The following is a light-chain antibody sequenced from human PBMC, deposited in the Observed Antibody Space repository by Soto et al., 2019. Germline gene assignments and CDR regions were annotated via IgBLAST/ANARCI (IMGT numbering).Light chain of an antibody. Sequence: DIQMTQSPSTLSASVGERVTITCRASQSVSNWLAWYQQKPGKAPKLLIYAATRLQSGVPSRFSGSGSATEFTLTISSLQPDDFATYYCQQYTTYPWTFGQGTKVDIK. CDR3: QQYTTYPWT. V-gene: IGKV1-5*01. CDR2: AAT. CDR1: QSVSNW. J-gene: IGKJ1*01.